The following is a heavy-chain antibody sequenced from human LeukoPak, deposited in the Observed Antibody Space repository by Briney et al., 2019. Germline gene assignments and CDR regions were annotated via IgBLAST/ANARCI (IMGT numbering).Heavy chain of an antibody. D-gene: IGHD3-22*01. CDR1: GGSIISGGYY. V-gene: IGHV4-31*03. J-gene: IGHJ4*02. CDR2: IYYSGST. CDR3: ARADSSGYYPVDY. Sequence: SQTLSLTCTVSGGSIISGGYYWSWIRQHPGKGLEWIGYIYYSGSTYYNPSLKSRVTISVDTSKNQSSLKLSSVTAADTAVYYCARADSSGYYPVDYWGQGTLVTVSS.